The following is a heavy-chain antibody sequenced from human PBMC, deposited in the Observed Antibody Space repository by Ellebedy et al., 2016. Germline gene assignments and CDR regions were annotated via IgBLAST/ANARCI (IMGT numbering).Heavy chain of an antibody. V-gene: IGHV3-53*01. D-gene: IGHD5-18*01. CDR3: AKGQELWFPFDS. J-gene: IGHJ4*02. CDR2: IFSDGNT. CDR1: GFTVSTNY. Sequence: GESLKISCAASGFTVSTNYMKWVRQAPGKGLEWVSAIFSDGNTYYADSVKGRFTISRDNSKNTLYLQMNSLRAEDTAVYYCAKGQELWFPFDSWGQGTLLTVSS.